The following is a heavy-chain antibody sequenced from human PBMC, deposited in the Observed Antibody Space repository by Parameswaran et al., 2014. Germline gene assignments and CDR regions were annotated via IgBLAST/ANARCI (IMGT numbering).Heavy chain of an antibody. D-gene: IGHD3-22*01. J-gene: IGHJ4*02. CDR3: AKVLGVRLLPTYYFDY. V-gene: IGHV3-23*01. CDR1: SNA. Sequence: SNARGCARCPGKGLEWVSAISGSGGSTYYADSVKGRFTISRDNSKNTLYLQMNSLRAEDTAVYYCAKVLGVRLLPTYYFDYWGQGTLVTVSS. CDR2: ISGSGGST.